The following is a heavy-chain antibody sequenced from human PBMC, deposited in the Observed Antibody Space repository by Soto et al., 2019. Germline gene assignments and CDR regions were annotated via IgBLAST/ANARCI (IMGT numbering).Heavy chain of an antibody. V-gene: IGHV4-59*01. D-gene: IGHD3-22*01. CDR3: ARDGDYYDSSGFQH. CDR2: IYYSGST. Sequence: QVQLQESGPGLVKPSETLSLTCTVSGGSISSYYWSWIRQPPGKGLEWIGYIYYSGSTNYNPSLKSRVTISVDTSKNQFSLKLSSVTAADTAVYYCARDGDYYDSSGFQHWGQGTLVTVSS. CDR1: GGSISSYY. J-gene: IGHJ1*01.